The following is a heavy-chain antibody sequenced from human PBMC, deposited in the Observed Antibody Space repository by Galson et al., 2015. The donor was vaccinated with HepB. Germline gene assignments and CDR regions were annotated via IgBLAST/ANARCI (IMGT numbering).Heavy chain of an antibody. V-gene: IGHV3-11*04. D-gene: IGHD3-22*01. CDR3: ARGQITTTA. CDR2: IGSSGSII. J-gene: IGHJ5*02. Sequence: SLRLSCAASGFIFSDYYMSWIRQAPGKGLECISYIGSSGSIIYYADSVKGRFTVSRDNAKNSLSLQMSSLRAEDTAVYYCARGQITTTAWGQGTLVTVSS. CDR1: GFIFSDYY.